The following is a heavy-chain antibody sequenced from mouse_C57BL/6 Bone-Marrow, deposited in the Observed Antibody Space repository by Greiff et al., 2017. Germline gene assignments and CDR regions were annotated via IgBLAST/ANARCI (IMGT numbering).Heavy chain of an antibody. CDR3: ARQGIVTFDY. V-gene: IGHV5-6*01. CDR2: ISSGGSYT. Sequence: VQLKQSGGDLVKPGGSLKLSCAASGFTFSSYGMSWVRQTPDKRLEWVATISSGGSYTYYPDSVKGRFTISRDNAKNTLYLQMSSLKSEDTAMYYCARQGIVTFDYWGQGTTLTVSS. CDR1: GFTFSSYG. J-gene: IGHJ2*01. D-gene: IGHD2-5*01.